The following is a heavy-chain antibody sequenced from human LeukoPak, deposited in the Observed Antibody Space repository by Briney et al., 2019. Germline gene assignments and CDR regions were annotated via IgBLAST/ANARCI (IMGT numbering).Heavy chain of an antibody. Sequence: SETLSLTCTVSGGSISSYYWSWIRQPPGKGLEWIGYIYYSGSTNYNPSLKSRVTISVDTSKDQLSLKLSSVTAADTAVYYCARGRGYSYESFDYWGQGTLVTVSS. CDR2: IYYSGST. V-gene: IGHV4-59*01. J-gene: IGHJ4*02. D-gene: IGHD5-18*01. CDR1: GGSISSYY. CDR3: ARGRGYSYESFDY.